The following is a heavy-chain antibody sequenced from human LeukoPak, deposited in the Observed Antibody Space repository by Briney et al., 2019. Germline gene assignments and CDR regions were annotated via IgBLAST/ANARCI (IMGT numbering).Heavy chain of an antibody. CDR2: ISWNSGSI. V-gene: IGHV3-9*01. CDR1: GFTFDDYA. J-gene: IGHJ6*03. Sequence: HPGGSLRLSCAASGFTFDDYAMHWVRQAPGKGLEWVSGISWNSGSIGYADSVKGRFTISRDNAKNSLYLQMNSLRAEDTALYYCAKDLMVRGSWRPMDVWGKGTTVTISS. D-gene: IGHD3-10*01. CDR3: AKDLMVRGSWRPMDV.